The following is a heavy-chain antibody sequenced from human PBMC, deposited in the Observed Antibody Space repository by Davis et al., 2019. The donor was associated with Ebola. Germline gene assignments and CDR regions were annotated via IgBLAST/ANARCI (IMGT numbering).Heavy chain of an antibody. Sequence: GESLKISCAASGFTFSNYHMDWVRQSPGKGLEWLSYIGTTGRPMYYADSVKGRFTISRDNARHTVDLQMNSLRDEDTAVYYCARSGYSSGWFDYWGQGTVVTVSS. CDR3: ARSGYSSGWFDY. V-gene: IGHV3-48*02. J-gene: IGHJ4*02. CDR2: IGTTGRPM. D-gene: IGHD6-19*01. CDR1: GFTFSNYH.